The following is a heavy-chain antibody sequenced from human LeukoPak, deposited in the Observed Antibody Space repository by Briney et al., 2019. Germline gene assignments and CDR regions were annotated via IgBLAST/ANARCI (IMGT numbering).Heavy chain of an antibody. CDR2: IYYSGST. Sequence: SSETLSLTCAVYGGSFSGYYWSWIRQPPGKGLEWIGYIYYSGSTNYNPSLKSRVTISVDTSKNQFSLKLSSVTAADTAVYYCASAPDYYYYGMDVWGQGTTVAVSS. V-gene: IGHV4-59*01. CDR1: GGSFSGYY. J-gene: IGHJ6*02. CDR3: ASAPDYYYYGMDV.